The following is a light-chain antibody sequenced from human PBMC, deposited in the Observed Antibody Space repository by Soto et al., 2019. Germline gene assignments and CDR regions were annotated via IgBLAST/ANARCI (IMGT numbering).Light chain of an antibody. V-gene: IGLV2-14*01. CDR1: SSDVGGYTY. Sequence: QYALTQPASVSGSPGQSITISCTGTSSDVGGYTYVSWYQQHPGKAPKLMIYEVSNRPSGVSNRFSGSKSGNTASLTISGVQAEDEADYYCSSYTSSSTVVFGGGTKVTVL. CDR2: EVS. J-gene: IGLJ2*01. CDR3: SSYTSSSTVV.